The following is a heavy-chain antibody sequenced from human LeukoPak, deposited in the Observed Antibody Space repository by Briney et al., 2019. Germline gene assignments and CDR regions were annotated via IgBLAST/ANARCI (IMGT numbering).Heavy chain of an antibody. D-gene: IGHD5-24*01. Sequence: SVKVSCKASGGTFSSYAISWVRQAPGQGLEWMGGIIPIFGTANYAQKFQGRVTITADESTSTAYMELSGLRSEDTAVYYCARDLKMATISYAFDIWGQGTMVTVSS. J-gene: IGHJ3*02. CDR3: ARDLKMATISYAFDI. CDR2: IIPIFGTA. V-gene: IGHV1-69*13. CDR1: GGTFSSYA.